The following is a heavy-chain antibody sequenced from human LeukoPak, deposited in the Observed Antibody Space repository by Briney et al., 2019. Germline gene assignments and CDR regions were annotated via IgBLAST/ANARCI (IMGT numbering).Heavy chain of an antibody. CDR2: INHSGST. CDR3: ARHGVPADAFDI. CDR1: GGSFSGYY. J-gene: IGHJ3*02. D-gene: IGHD2-2*01. Sequence: SGTLSLTCAVYGGSFSGYYWSWIRQPPGKGLEWIGEINHSGSTNYNPSLKSRVTISVDTSKNQFSLKLSSVTAADTAVYYCARHGVPADAFDIWGQGTMVTVSS. V-gene: IGHV4-34*01.